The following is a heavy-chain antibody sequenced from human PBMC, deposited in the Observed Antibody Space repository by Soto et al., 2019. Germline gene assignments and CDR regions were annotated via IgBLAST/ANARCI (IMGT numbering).Heavy chain of an antibody. Sequence: EVQLVESGGGSVQTGGSLRISCAASGFTFGSYWMDWVRQAPGKGLVWVSRINGDGRSTTYADSVKGRFTISRDNAANTLYLRMNRLRADDTDVYYCARETLWVGESPTSGGPGTLCTVSS. J-gene: IGHJ4*02. CDR1: GFTFGSYW. V-gene: IGHV3-74*01. CDR3: ARETLWVGESPTS. CDR2: INGDGRST. D-gene: IGHD4-17*01.